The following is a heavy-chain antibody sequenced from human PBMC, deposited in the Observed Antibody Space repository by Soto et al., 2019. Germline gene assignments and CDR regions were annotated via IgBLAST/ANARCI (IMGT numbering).Heavy chain of an antibody. D-gene: IGHD3-3*01. Sequence: GGSLRLSCAASGFTFSSYAMSWVRQAPGKGLEWVSAISGSGGSTYYADSVKGRFTISRDNSKNTLYLQMNSLRAGDTAVYYCAKDYDFWSGYYDMAWFDPWGQGTLVTVSS. V-gene: IGHV3-23*01. CDR1: GFTFSSYA. J-gene: IGHJ5*02. CDR3: AKDYDFWSGYYDMAWFDP. CDR2: ISGSGGST.